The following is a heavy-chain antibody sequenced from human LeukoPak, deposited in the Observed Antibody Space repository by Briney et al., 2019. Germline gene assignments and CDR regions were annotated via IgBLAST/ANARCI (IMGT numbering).Heavy chain of an antibody. CDR2: IKQDGSEK. Sequence: GGSLRLSCAASGFTFSSYWMSWVRQAPGKGLEWVANIKQDGSEKYYADSVKGRFTISRDNAKNSLYLQMNSLRAEDTAVYYCARVAMIVAIDAFDIWGQGTMVTVSS. CDR1: GFTFSSYW. D-gene: IGHD3-22*01. V-gene: IGHV3-7*01. CDR3: ARVAMIVAIDAFDI. J-gene: IGHJ3*02.